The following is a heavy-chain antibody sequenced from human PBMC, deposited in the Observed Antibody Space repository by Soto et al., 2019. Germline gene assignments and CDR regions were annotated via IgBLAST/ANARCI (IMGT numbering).Heavy chain of an antibody. CDR1: GGSISSSSYY. V-gene: IGHV4-39*01. CDR2: IYYSGST. Sequence: QLQLQESGPGLLKPSETLSLTCPVSGGSISSSSYYWGWIRQPPGKGLEWIGSIYYSGSTYYNPSLKSRVTISVDTSKNQFSLKLSSVTAADTAVYYCARLKLKPCNYRGDFDYWGQGTLVTVSS. CDR3: ARLKLKPCNYRGDFDY. D-gene: IGHD4-4*01. J-gene: IGHJ4*02.